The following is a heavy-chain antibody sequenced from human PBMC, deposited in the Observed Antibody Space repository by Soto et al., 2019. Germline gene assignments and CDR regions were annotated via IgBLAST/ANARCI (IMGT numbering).Heavy chain of an antibody. Sequence: PSETLSLTSTVSGGSISSRSYYWGWIRQPPGKGLELIGSIYYSGSTYYNPSLKSRVTISVDTYKNQFSLKLSSVTAADTAVYYCATRTRYGSTDYCSCGMYXWGQGTTFTVS. J-gene: IGHJ6*02. CDR3: ATRTRYGSTDYCSCGMYX. CDR2: IYYSGST. CDR1: GGSISSRSYY. D-gene: IGHD3-10*01. V-gene: IGHV4-39*01.